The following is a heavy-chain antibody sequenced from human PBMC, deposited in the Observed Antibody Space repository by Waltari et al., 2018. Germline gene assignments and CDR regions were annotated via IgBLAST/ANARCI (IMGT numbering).Heavy chain of an antibody. J-gene: IGHJ3*02. CDR3: ARDRHYYVESYGGGRDSFDI. CDR2: IYYSGTP. Sequence: QVQLQESGPGWVKPSETLSLTCGVAAYSINSGYYWGWIRQSPGKGLEWSGRIYYSGTPSSNPSLKSRVTLSMATSSNPFSLKLTSVSAADSGVYYCARDRHYYVESYGGGRDSFDIWGQGTLVTVSS. CDR1: AYSINSGYY. V-gene: IGHV4-38-2*02. D-gene: IGHD3-10*02.